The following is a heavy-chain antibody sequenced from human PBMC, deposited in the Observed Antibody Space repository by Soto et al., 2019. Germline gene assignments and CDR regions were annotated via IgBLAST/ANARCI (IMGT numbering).Heavy chain of an antibody. V-gene: IGHV4-34*01. CDR3: ARVSPDSSSRYTGAFDY. J-gene: IGHJ4*02. CDR1: GASFSGSY. CDR2: IHHTGTT. D-gene: IGHD6-13*01. Sequence: QVQLQQWGAGLLKPSETLSLTCAVYGASFSGSYWTWIRQPPGQGLEWIGEIHHTGTTKYNPSLKSRVTVSVDTSKNQFSLKLRSVTAADTSVYYCARVSPDSSSRYTGAFDYWGQGTLVTVSS.